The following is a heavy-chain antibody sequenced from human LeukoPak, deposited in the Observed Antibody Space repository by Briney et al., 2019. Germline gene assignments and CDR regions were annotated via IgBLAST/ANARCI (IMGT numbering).Heavy chain of an antibody. D-gene: IGHD6-13*01. J-gene: IGHJ4*02. CDR2: ISGSGGST. CDR3: AREKSSWYYYFDY. CDR1: GFTFSSYA. Sequence: TGGSLRLSCAASGFTFSSYAMSWVRQAPGKGLEWVSAISGSGGSTYYADSVKGRFTISRDNAKNTLYLQMNSLRAEDTAVYYCAREKSSWYYYFDYWGQGTLVTVSS. V-gene: IGHV3-23*01.